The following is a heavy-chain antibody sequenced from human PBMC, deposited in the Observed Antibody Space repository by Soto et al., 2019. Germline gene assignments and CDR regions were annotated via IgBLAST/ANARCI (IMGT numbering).Heavy chain of an antibody. CDR2: INHSGST. CDR3: ARRPLRIAAPFDP. V-gene: IGHV4-34*01. D-gene: IGHD6-6*01. Sequence: QVQLQQWGAGLLKPSETLSLTCAVYGGSFGGYYWSWIRQPPGKGLEWIGEINHSGSTNYNPSLKSRVTISVDTSKNQFSLKLSSVTAADTAVYYCARRPLRIAAPFDPWGQGTLVTVSS. J-gene: IGHJ5*02. CDR1: GGSFGGYY.